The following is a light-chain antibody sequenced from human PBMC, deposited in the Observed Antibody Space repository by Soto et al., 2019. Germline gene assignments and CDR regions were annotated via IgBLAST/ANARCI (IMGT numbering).Light chain of an antibody. CDR1: SSDVGAYTY. CDR3: SSYTTSNTLV. Sequence: QSALTKPASVSGSPGQSITISCTGSSSDVGAYTYVSWYQQHPGKAPKLMIFEVSDRPSGVSNRFSGSKSGNTASLTISGLQAEDEADYYCSSYTTSNTLVFGGGTQLTVL. V-gene: IGLV2-14*01. CDR2: EVS. J-gene: IGLJ2*01.